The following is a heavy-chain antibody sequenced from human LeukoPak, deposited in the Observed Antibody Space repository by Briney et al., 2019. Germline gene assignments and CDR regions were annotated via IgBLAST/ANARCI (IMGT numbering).Heavy chain of an antibody. CDR1: GFTFSSYW. CDR3: ARSPMTTATIFDH. V-gene: IGHV3-7*05. D-gene: IGHD4-17*01. Sequence: PGGSLRLSCAASGFTFSSYWMSWVRQAPGKGLEWVANIKQDGSEKYYVDSVKGRFTISRDNAKNSLYLQMNSLRAEDTAVYYCARSPMTTATIFDHWGQGTLVTVSS. J-gene: IGHJ4*02. CDR2: IKQDGSEK.